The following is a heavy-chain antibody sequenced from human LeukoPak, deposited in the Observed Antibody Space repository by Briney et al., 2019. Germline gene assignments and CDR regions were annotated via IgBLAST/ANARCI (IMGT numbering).Heavy chain of an antibody. CDR3: TRTGELFSFGY. CDR1: GFTFSGSA. D-gene: IGHD1-7*01. V-gene: IGHV3-73*01. CDR2: IRSKANSYAT. J-gene: IGHJ4*02. Sequence: GGSLRLSCAASGFTFSGSAMHWVRQASGKGLEWVGRIRSKANSYATAYAASVKGRFTISRDDSKNTAYLQMNSLKTEDTAVYYCTRTGELFSFGYWGQGTLVTVSS.